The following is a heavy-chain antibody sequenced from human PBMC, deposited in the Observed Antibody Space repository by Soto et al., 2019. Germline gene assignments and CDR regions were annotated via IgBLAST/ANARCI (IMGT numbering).Heavy chain of an antibody. J-gene: IGHJ4*02. CDR1: GFTFSSYA. CDR3: AKDYFTRDGCFDY. CDR2: ISGSGSST. Sequence: PGGSLRLSCAASGFTFSSYAMSWVRQAPGKGLEWVSGISGSGSSTYYADSVKGRFTISRDTSKNTLYLQMNSLRAEDTAVYYWAKDYFTRDGCFDYGGQGTLVTVSS. V-gene: IGHV3-23*01. D-gene: IGHD2-8*01.